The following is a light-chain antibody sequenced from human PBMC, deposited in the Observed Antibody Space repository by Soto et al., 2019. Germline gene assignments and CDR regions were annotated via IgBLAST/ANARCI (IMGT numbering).Light chain of an antibody. V-gene: IGLV2-14*01. J-gene: IGLJ3*02. CDR2: EVT. Sequence: QSVLTQPASVSGSPRQSITVSCTGTSSDVGGYNYVSWYQQHPGKAPKLMIYEVTNRPSGVSRRFSGSKSGNTASLTISGLQAEDEADYYCSSYTSRSIWVFGGGTKLTVL. CDR3: SSYTSRSIWV. CDR1: SSDVGGYNY.